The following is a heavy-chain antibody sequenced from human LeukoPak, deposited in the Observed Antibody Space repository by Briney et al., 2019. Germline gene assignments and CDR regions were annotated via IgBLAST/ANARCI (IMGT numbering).Heavy chain of an antibody. J-gene: IGHJ4*02. CDR1: GGSISSSSYY. CDR3: ARSGSSYFDY. Sequence: SETLSLTCTVSGGSISSSSYYWGWIRQPPGKGLEWIGSIYYSGSTYYNPSLKSRVTISVDTSKNQFSLKLSSVTAADTAVYYCARSGSSYFDYWGQGTLVTVSS. V-gene: IGHV4-39*01. D-gene: IGHD6-13*01. CDR2: IYYSGST.